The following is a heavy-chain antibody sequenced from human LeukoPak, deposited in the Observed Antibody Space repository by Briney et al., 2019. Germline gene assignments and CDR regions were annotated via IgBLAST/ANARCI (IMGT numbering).Heavy chain of an antibody. CDR2: ISSSSSTI. V-gene: IGHV3-48*04. CDR3: ARDLSRYSSGGFDY. D-gene: IGHD6-25*01. CDR1: GFTFSSYS. Sequence: GGSLRLSCAASGFTFSSYSMNWVRQAPGKGLEWVSYISSSSSTIYYADSAKGRFTISRDNAKNSLYLQMNSLRAEDTAVYYCARDLSRYSSGGFDYWGQGTLVTVSS. J-gene: IGHJ4*02.